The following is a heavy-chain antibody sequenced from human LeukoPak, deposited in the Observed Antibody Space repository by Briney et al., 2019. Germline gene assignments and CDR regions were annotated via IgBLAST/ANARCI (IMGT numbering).Heavy chain of an antibody. Sequence: SETLSLTCTVPGGSISSGDYYWSWIRQPPGKGLEWIGYIYHSGSTYYNPSLKSRVTISVDRSKNQFSLKLSSVTAADTAVYYCAREGDSSGYHDAFDIWGQGTMVTVSS. V-gene: IGHV4-30-2*01. CDR1: GGSISSGDYY. CDR3: AREGDSSGYHDAFDI. J-gene: IGHJ3*02. CDR2: IYHSGST. D-gene: IGHD3-22*01.